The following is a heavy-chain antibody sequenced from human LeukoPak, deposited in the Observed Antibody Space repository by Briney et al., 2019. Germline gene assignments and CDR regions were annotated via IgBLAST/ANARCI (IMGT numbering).Heavy chain of an antibody. V-gene: IGHV4-39*07. CDR3: ASSGWYDPFDY. CDR2: IYYSGST. Sequence: PSETLSLTCTVSGGSISSSSYYWGWIRQPPGKGLEWIGSIYYSGSTYYNPSLKSRVTISVDTSKNQFSLKLSSVTAADTAVYYCASSGWYDPFDYWGQGTLVTVSS. D-gene: IGHD6-19*01. CDR1: GGSISSSSYY. J-gene: IGHJ4*02.